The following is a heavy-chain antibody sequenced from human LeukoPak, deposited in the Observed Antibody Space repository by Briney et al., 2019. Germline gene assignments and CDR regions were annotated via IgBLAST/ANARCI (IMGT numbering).Heavy chain of an antibody. CDR2: MKQDGSEK. D-gene: IGHD6-6*01. J-gene: IGHJ4*02. V-gene: IGHV3-7*01. CDR3: ARGPNSNWSGLDF. CDR1: GFTFSSYW. Sequence: GGSLRLSCAVSGFTFSSYWMSWVRQAPGKGLEWVANMKQDGSEKDHVDSVKGRFTVSRDNAKNTLYLQVNNLRAEDTAVYYCARGPNSNWSGLDFWGQGTLLTVFS.